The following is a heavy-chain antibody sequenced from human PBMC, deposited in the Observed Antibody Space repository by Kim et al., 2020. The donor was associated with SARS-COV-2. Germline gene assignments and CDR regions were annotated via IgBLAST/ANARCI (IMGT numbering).Heavy chain of an antibody. J-gene: IGHJ4*02. CDR2: ISYDGSNK. V-gene: IGHV3-30-3*01. CDR1: GFTFNSYN. Sequence: GGSLRLSCAASGFTFNSYNMHWVRQAPGKGLEWVAVISYDGSNKYYADSVKGRFTISRDNSRNTLYVQMNSLRAEDTAVYYCARDWVGVCTGTSCYAGAFDDWGQGALVTVSS. D-gene: IGHD2-2*01. CDR3: ARDWVGVCTGTSCYAGAFDD.